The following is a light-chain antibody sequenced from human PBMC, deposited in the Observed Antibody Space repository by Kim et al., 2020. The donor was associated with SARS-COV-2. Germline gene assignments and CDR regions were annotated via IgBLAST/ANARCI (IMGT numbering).Light chain of an antibody. Sequence: GERVTISCAGRSSNLGINPVRWDRPVRGTAPKLTSHSTNQRPSGVPDRFSGSKSGTSASLAISGLQSADEADYYCATWGDSQNGWVFGGGTQLTVL. CDR3: ATWGDSQNGWV. J-gene: IGLJ3*02. CDR2: STN. V-gene: IGLV1-44*01. CDR1: SSNLGINP.